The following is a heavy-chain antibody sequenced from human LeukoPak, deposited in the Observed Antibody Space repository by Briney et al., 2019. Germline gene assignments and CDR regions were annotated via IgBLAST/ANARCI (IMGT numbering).Heavy chain of an antibody. CDR2: ISYDGSNK. CDR1: GFTFSNYG. Sequence: GGSLRLSCAASGFTFSNYGMHWVRQAPGKGLEWVAVISYDGSNKYYADSVKGRFTISRDNSKNTLYLQMNSLRAEDTAVYYCAKELADFDYGDYGPAGKNYYYYMDVWGKGTTVTVSS. V-gene: IGHV3-30*18. J-gene: IGHJ6*03. D-gene: IGHD4-17*01. CDR3: AKELADFDYGDYGPAGKNYYYYMDV.